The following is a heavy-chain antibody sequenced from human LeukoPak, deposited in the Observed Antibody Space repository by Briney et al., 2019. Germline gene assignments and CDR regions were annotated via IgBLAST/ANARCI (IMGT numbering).Heavy chain of an antibody. Sequence: GASVKVSCKASGYTFTSYDINWVRQATGQGLEWMGWMNPNSGNTGYAQKFQGRVTMTRNTSISTAYMELSSLRSEDTAVYYCARGRGITIFGVVIIGQNWFDPWGQGTLVTVPS. CDR3: ARGRGITIFGVVIIGQNWFDP. CDR2: MNPNSGNT. J-gene: IGHJ5*02. D-gene: IGHD3-3*01. CDR1: GYTFTSYD. V-gene: IGHV1-8*01.